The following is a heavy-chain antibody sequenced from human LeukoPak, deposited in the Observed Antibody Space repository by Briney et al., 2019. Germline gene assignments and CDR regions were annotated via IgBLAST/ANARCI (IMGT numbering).Heavy chain of an antibody. J-gene: IGHJ5*02. Sequence: GGSLRLSCAASGFTFSSYAMHGVRQAPGKGREWVAVISYDGSNKYYADSVKGRFTISRENSKNTLYLQMNSLRAEDTAVYYCAKEGAPDYSNYWGSWFDPWGQGTLVTVSS. CDR1: GFTFSSYA. D-gene: IGHD4-11*01. CDR3: AKEGAPDYSNYWGSWFDP. CDR2: ISYDGSNK. V-gene: IGHV3-30*04.